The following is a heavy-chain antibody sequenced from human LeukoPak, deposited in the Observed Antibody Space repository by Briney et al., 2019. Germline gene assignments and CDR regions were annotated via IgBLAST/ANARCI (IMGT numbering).Heavy chain of an antibody. J-gene: IGHJ4*02. D-gene: IGHD6-13*01. CDR2: IRYDGSNK. Sequence: GGSLRLSCAASGFTFSSYGMHWVRQAPGKGLEWVAFIRYDGSNKYYADSVKGRFTISRDNSKNTLYLQMNSLRAEDTAVYYCANWAAAGPCYFDYWGQGTLVTVSS. CDR1: GFTFSSYG. V-gene: IGHV3-30*02. CDR3: ANWAAAGPCYFDY.